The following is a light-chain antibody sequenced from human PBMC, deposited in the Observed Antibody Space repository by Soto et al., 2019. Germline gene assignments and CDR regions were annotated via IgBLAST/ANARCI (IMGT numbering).Light chain of an antibody. V-gene: IGLV2-14*01. Sequence: QSVLTQPASVSGSPGQSITISCTGTNSDVGAYNYVSWYQQHPGKAPKLMIYAVSNRPSGVSNRFSGSKSGNTASLTISGLQAEDEADYYCSSYTSSNTPVVFGGGTKLTVL. J-gene: IGLJ2*01. CDR1: NSDVGAYNY. CDR3: SSYTSSNTPVV. CDR2: AVS.